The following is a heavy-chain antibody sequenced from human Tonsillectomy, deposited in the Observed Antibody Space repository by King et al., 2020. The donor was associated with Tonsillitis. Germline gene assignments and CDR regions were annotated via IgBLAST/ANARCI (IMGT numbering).Heavy chain of an antibody. J-gene: IGHJ4*02. CDR3: AKNLVFFYDSSGFSLDY. V-gene: IGHV3-9*01. Sequence: QLVESGGGLVQPGRSLRLSCAASGFTFDNYAMHWVRQAPGKGLEWVSGISWNSGSIAYADSVKGRFTISRDNAKNSLYLQLNSLRAEDTALYYCAKNLVFFYDSSGFSLDYWGQGTLVTVSS. CDR2: ISWNSGSI. CDR1: GFTFDNYA. D-gene: IGHD3-22*01.